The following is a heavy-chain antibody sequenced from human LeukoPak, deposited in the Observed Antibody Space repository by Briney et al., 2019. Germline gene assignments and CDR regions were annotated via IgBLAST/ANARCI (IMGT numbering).Heavy chain of an antibody. J-gene: IGHJ5*02. Sequence: GGSLRLSCAASGFTLSSHWMHWVRQAPGKGLVWVSRINSDGSTTNYADCVKGRFTISRDNAENTLYLQMNSLRVEDTAVYYCTRRVSATRWFDPWGQGTLVTVSS. V-gene: IGHV3-74*01. D-gene: IGHD2-15*01. CDR2: INSDGSTT. CDR1: GFTLSSHW. CDR3: TRRVSATRWFDP.